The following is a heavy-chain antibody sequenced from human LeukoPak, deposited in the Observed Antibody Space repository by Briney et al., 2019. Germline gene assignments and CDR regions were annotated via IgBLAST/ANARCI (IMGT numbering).Heavy chain of an antibody. D-gene: IGHD5-18*01. CDR3: ARDRVAVVGSYEFYFDY. J-gene: IGHJ4*02. Sequence: GGSLRLSCAASGFTFSSYAMHWVRQAPGKGLEWVAVISYDGSNKYYADSVKGRFTISRDNSKNTLCLQMNSLRAEDTAVYYCARDRVAVVGSYEFYFDYWGQGTLVTVSS. V-gene: IGHV3-30*04. CDR2: ISYDGSNK. CDR1: GFTFSSYA.